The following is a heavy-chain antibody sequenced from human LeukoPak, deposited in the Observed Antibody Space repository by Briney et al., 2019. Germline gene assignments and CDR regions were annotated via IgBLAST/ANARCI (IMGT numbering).Heavy chain of an antibody. CDR2: ISGSGGST. V-gene: IGHV3-23*01. D-gene: IGHD2-15*01. J-gene: IGHJ3*02. CDR3: AKGVIYCSGCTCYFGTFDI. Sequence: PGGSLRLSCAASGFTFSSYAMSWVRQAPGKGLEWVSAISGSGGSTYYADSVKGRFTISRDNSKNTLYLQMNSLRAEDTAVYYCAKGVIYCSGCTCYFGTFDIWGQGTMVTVSS. CDR1: GFTFSSYA.